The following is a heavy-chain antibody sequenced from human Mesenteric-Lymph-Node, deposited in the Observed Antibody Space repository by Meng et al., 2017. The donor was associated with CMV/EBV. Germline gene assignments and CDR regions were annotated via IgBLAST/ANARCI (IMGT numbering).Heavy chain of an antibody. CDR1: GFTFSSYN. D-gene: IGHD5-12*01. CDR2: IRYDGSNK. CDR3: AKDSVATSIDY. Sequence: GESLKISCAASGFTFSSYNMHWVRQAPGKGLEWVAFIRYDGSNKSYANSVKGRFTFSRDNSKNTLYLQMNSLRGEDTAVYYCAKDSVATSIDYWGQGTLFTVSS. J-gene: IGHJ4*02. V-gene: IGHV3-30*02.